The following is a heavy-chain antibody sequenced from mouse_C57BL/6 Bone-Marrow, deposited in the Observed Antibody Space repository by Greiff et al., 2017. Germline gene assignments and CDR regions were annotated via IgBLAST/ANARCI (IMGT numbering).Heavy chain of an antibody. D-gene: IGHD1-1*01. CDR1: GYTFTDYY. J-gene: IGHJ2*01. CDR3: ARCLIYYFDY. Sequence: VQLQQSGPELVKPGASVKISCKASGYTFTDYYMNWVKQSHGKSLEWIGDINPNNGGTSYNQKFKGKATLTVDKSSSTAYMELRSLTSEDSAVYYCARCLIYYFDYWGQGTTLTVSS. V-gene: IGHV1-26*01. CDR2: INPNNGGT.